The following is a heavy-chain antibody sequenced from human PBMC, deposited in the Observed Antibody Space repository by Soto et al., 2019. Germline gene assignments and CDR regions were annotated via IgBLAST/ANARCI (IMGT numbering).Heavy chain of an antibody. J-gene: IGHJ4*02. CDR3: ARDRDDYGSGNYYNRIDF. V-gene: IGHV1-69*01. Sequence: QVQLVQSGAEVKKPGSSVKVSCKASGGIFSTYAISWLRQARGQGLEWMGGTIPLFGTPNYAQRFQGRVTITADESTSTAYMELSRLRSEDTAVYYCARDRDDYGSGNYYNRIDFWGQGTLVTVTS. CDR2: TIPLFGTP. D-gene: IGHD3-10*01. CDR1: GGIFSTYA.